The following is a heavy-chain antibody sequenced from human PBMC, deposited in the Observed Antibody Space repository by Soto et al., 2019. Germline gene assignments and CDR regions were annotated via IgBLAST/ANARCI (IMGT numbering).Heavy chain of an antibody. CDR1: GGSISSGDYY. J-gene: IGHJ5*02. Sequence: QVQLQESGPGLVKPSQTLSLTCTVSGGSISSGDYYWSWIRQHPGKGLEWIGYIYYSGSTYYNASLKSRVTISADTSKNQFSLKLSSVTVADTAVYYCARWWSGSRQEFDPWGQGTLVTVSS. D-gene: IGHD3-3*01. CDR2: IYYSGST. CDR3: ARWWSGSRQEFDP. V-gene: IGHV4-31*03.